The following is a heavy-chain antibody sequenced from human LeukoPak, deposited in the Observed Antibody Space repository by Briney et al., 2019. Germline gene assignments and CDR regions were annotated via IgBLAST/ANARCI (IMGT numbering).Heavy chain of an antibody. Sequence: PSETLSLTCTVSGGSISSYYWSWIRQPPGKGLEWIGYIYYSGSTNYNPSLKSRVTISVDTSKNQFSLKLSSVTAADTAVYYCARDLASLWFGELGYWGQGALVTVSS. V-gene: IGHV4-59*01. CDR3: ARDLASLWFGELGY. CDR1: GGSISSYY. CDR2: IYYSGST. D-gene: IGHD3-10*01. J-gene: IGHJ4*02.